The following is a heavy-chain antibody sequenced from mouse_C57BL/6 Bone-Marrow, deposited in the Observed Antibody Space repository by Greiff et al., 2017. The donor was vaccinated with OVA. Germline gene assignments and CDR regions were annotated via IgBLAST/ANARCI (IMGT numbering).Heavy chain of an antibody. J-gene: IGHJ4*01. Sequence: ESGPGLVKPSQSLSLTCSVTGYSITSGYYWNWIRQFPGNKLEWMGYISYDGSNNYNPSLKNRISITRDTSKNQFFLKLNSVTTEDTATYYCARDEGTVVANAMDYWGQGTSVTVSS. CDR2: ISYDGSN. CDR1: GYSITSGYY. V-gene: IGHV3-6*01. D-gene: IGHD1-1*01. CDR3: ARDEGTVVANAMDY.